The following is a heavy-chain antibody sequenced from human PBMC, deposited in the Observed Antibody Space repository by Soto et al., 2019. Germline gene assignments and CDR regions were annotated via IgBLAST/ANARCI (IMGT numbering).Heavy chain of an antibody. CDR3: AREATGLIPAAPPSVFDS. CDR2: ISPYSGYT. CDR1: GYNFTTHG. D-gene: IGHD2-2*01. Sequence: ASVKVSCKGSGYNFTTHGMNWVRQAPGQGLEWVGWISPYSGYTHSAQKFHGRLNMTTDTAASTAYMELEVLRSADTALYFCAREATGLIPAAPPSVFDSWGQGPRATVSS. V-gene: IGHV1-18*01. J-gene: IGHJ4*02.